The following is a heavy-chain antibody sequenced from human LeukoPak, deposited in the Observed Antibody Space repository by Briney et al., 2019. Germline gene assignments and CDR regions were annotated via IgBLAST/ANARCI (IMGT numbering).Heavy chain of an antibody. D-gene: IGHD3-22*01. CDR3: AKSGYYYDSSGYYCYY. Sequence: GGSLRRSCAASGFTFSSYAMSWVRQAPGKGLEWVSAISGSGGSTYYADSVKGRFTISRDNSKNTLYLQMNSLRAEDTAVYYCAKSGYYYDSSGYYCYYWGQGTLVTVSS. CDR2: ISGSGGST. V-gene: IGHV3-23*01. CDR1: GFTFSSYA. J-gene: IGHJ4*02.